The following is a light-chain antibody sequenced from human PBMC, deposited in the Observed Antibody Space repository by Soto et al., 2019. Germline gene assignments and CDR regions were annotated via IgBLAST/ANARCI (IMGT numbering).Light chain of an antibody. CDR3: HQYGATPPT. Sequence: EIVLTQSPGTLSLSPGERATHSCRASQSVAGSYLAWYQQKPGQAPRLLIYDASNRATGIPDRFSGSGSGTDFTLIISRLEPEDFAVYHCHQYGATPPTFGRGTKV. J-gene: IGKJ1*01. CDR2: DAS. V-gene: IGKV3-20*01. CDR1: QSVAGSY.